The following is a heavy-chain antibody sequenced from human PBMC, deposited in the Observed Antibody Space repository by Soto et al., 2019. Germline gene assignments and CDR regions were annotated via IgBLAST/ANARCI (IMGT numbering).Heavy chain of an antibody. V-gene: IGHV3-74*01. CDR1: GFTFSCYW. J-gene: IGHJ4*02. CDR2: INSDGSAT. Sequence: EVQLVASGGDLVQPGGSLRLSCAASGFTFSCYWMHWVRQAPGKGLVWVSRINSDGSATNYADSVKGRFTISRDNAKNTLYLQMNSLRAEDTAMYFCVRGVVAANCFDYWGQGALVTVSS. CDR3: VRGVVAANCFDY. D-gene: IGHD2-15*01.